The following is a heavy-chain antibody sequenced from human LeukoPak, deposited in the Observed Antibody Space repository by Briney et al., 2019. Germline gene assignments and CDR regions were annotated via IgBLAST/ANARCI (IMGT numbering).Heavy chain of an antibody. CDR3: ARVLLSGSSSGFDY. J-gene: IGHJ4*02. Sequence: SETRSLTCTVSGDSISSGNYYWTWIRQPAGTGLEWIGRIYTSGNTNYYPSLKSQVTISMDTSKNQFSLKLSSVSAADTAVYYCARVLLSGSSSGFDYWGQGTLVTVSS. CDR1: GDSISSGNYY. V-gene: IGHV4-61*02. CDR2: IYTSGNT. D-gene: IGHD6-6*01.